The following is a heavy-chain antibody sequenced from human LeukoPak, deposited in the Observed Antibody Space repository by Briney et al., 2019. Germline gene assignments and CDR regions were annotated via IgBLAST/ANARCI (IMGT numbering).Heavy chain of an antibody. CDR2: TNHSGST. D-gene: IGHD3-10*01. J-gene: IGHJ6*03. Sequence: SETLSLTCAVYVGSFSGYYWSWIRQPPGKGLEWIGETNHSGSTNYNSSLKSRVTISVDTSKNRFSLKLSSVTAADTAVYYCARGYYGSGSHCCHMDVRGKGTTITVS. CDR3: ARGYYGSGSHCCHMDV. CDR1: VGSFSGYY. V-gene: IGHV4-34*01.